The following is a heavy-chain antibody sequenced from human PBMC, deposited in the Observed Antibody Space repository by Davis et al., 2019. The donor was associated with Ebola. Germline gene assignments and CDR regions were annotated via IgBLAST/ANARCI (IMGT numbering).Heavy chain of an antibody. Sequence: GESLKISCAASGFTFSSYWMSWVRQAPGKGLEWVSAISGSGGSTYYADSVKGRFTISRDNSKNTLYLQMNSLRAEDTALYYCAKVGAYDAFDIWGQGTMVTVSS. CDR3: AKVGAYDAFDI. V-gene: IGHV3-23*01. J-gene: IGHJ3*02. CDR1: GFTFSSYW. D-gene: IGHD3-16*01. CDR2: ISGSGGST.